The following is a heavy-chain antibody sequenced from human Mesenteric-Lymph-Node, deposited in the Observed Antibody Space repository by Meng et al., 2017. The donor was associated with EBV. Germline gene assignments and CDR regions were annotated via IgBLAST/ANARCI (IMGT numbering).Heavy chain of an antibody. CDR3: ASHRYCSSTSCSWFDP. V-gene: IGHV4-34*01. CDR1: GGSFGDYY. Sequence: VQLHQWGAGLLKPSETLSLTCTVYGGSFGDYYLAWIRQSPGKGLEWIAEINHSGITNYNPSLRSRVTLSVDTSRNQISLELTSVTAADTAVYFCASHRYCSSTSCSWFDPWGQGTLVTVSS. CDR2: INHSGIT. D-gene: IGHD2-2*01. J-gene: IGHJ5*02.